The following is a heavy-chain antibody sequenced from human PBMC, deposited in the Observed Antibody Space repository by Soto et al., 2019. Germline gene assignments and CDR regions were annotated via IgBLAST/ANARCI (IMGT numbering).Heavy chain of an antibody. V-gene: IGHV4-31*03. CDR2: IYYSGST. CDR1: GFSISGGGYY. J-gene: IGHJ3*02. Sequence: SEPLSLTCTLSGFSISGGGYYLSWLRPHPGKGLEWIGYIYYSGSTYYNPSLKSRITISVDTSKNQFSLKLSSVTAADTAVYYCARLGFAVASYAFDIWGQGTMVSVSS. D-gene: IGHD6-19*01. CDR3: ARLGFAVASYAFDI.